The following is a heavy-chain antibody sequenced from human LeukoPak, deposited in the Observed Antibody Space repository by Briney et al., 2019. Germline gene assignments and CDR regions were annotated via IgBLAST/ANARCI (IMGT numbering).Heavy chain of an antibody. Sequence: ASVKVSCKASGYTFTSYFIHWMRQAPGQGLEWMGIINPSGGSTNYAQKFQGGVTMTRDTSTSTVYMELSSLRSEDTAVYYCATAKFGGNSYFDYWGQGTLVTVSS. CDR3: ATAKFGGNSYFDY. CDR1: GYTFTSYF. V-gene: IGHV1-46*01. CDR2: INPSGGST. D-gene: IGHD4-23*01. J-gene: IGHJ4*02.